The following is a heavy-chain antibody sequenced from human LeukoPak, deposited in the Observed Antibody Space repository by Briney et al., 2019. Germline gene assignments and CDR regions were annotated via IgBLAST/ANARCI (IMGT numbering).Heavy chain of an antibody. CDR3: ARDPQRGAPLGYGMDV. V-gene: IGHV1-69*13. CDR2: IIPIFGTA. J-gene: IGHJ6*02. Sequence: SVKLSCKASGGTFSSYAISWVRQAPGQGLEWMGGIIPIFGTANYAQKFQGRVTITGDESTSTAYRELSRLRSEDPPVYYGARDPQRGAPLGYGMDVWGQGTTVTVSS. D-gene: IGHD3-16*01. CDR1: GGTFSSYA.